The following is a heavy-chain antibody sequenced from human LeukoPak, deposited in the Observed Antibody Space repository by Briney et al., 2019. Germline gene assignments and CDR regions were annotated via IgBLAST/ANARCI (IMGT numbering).Heavy chain of an antibody. Sequence: GRSLRLSCAASGFTFSNFAMHWVRQAPGKGLEWVALISYDGSNKYYADSVKGRFTISRDNSKNTLYLQMNSLRAEDTAVYYCARERSGYSSSSSYYYYYMDVWGKGTTVTVSS. D-gene: IGHD6-6*01. CDR3: ARERSGYSSSSSYYYYYMDV. V-gene: IGHV3-30-3*01. CDR1: GFTFSNFA. J-gene: IGHJ6*03. CDR2: ISYDGSNK.